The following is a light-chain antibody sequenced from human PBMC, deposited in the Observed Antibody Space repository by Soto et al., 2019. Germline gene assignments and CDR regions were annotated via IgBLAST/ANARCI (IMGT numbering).Light chain of an antibody. CDR3: QQYSSTPHT. Sequence: EIVLTQSPGTLYLSPGQRATLSCRASQSVSRSYLAWYQHKRCQAPRLLMFGTGSRATGIPDRFSGTGSGTDFTLIIIRLEPEDFAVYYCQQYSSTPHTVGQGTKLEIK. CDR2: GTG. V-gene: IGKV3-20*01. CDR1: QSVSRSY. J-gene: IGKJ2*01.